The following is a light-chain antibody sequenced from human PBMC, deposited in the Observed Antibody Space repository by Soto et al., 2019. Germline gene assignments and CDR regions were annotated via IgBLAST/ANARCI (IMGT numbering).Light chain of an antibody. CDR1: SSNIGAGYD. J-gene: IGLJ1*01. CDR3: QSYDSSLSGYV. CDR2: GSS. Sequence: QSVLTQPPSVSGAPGQRVTISCTGRSSNIGAGYDVHWYQQLPGTAPKLLIYGSSNRPSEVPDRFSGSKSGTSASLAITGLQAQDEADYYCQSYDSSLSGYVFGTGPKLTVL. V-gene: IGLV1-40*01.